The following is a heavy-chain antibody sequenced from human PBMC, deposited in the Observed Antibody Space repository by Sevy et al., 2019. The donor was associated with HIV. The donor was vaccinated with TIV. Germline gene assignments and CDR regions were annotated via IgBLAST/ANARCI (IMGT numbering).Heavy chain of an antibody. J-gene: IGHJ6*03. CDR1: GFTFSSYA. CDR2: ISYDGSNK. V-gene: IGHV3-30-3*01. D-gene: IGHD5-18*01. CDR3: ARDPWIQLWPRDKYYYYYYMDV. Sequence: GGSLRLSCAASGFTFSSYAMHWVRQAPGKGLEWVAVISYDGSNKYYADSVKGRFTISRDNSKNTLYLQMYSLRAEDTAVYYCARDPWIQLWPRDKYYYYYYMDVWGKGTTVTVSS.